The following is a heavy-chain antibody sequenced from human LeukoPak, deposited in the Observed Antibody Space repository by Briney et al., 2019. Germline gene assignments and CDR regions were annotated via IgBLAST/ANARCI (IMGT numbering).Heavy chain of an antibody. CDR1: GGSINNYY. Sequence: PSETLSLTCTVSGGSINNYYWSWIRQPAGKGLEWIGRIYTSRSTNYNPSLKSRVTMSVDMSKTQFSLKLTAVTAADTAVYYCARESVQRNISGWPYYYYYYGMDVWGQGTTVTVSS. CDR2: IYTSRST. V-gene: IGHV4-4*07. CDR3: ARESVQRNISGWPYYYYYYGMDV. J-gene: IGHJ6*02. D-gene: IGHD6-19*01.